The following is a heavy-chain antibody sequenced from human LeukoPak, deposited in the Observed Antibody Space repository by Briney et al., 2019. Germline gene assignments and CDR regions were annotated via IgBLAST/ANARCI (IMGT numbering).Heavy chain of an antibody. J-gene: IGHJ6*03. D-gene: IGHD3-10*01. CDR2: IYTSGST. CDR3: ARNYGSGSYHVMTMDV. V-gene: IGHV4-4*07. CDR1: GGSISSYY. Sequence: SETLSLTCTVSGGSISSYYWSWIRQPAGKGLEWIGRIYTSGSTNYNPSLKGRVTMSVDTSKNQFSLKLSSVTAADTAVYYCARNYGSGSYHVMTMDVWGKGTTVTVSS.